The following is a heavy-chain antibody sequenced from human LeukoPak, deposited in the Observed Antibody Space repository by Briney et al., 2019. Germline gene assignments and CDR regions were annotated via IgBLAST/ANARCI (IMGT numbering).Heavy chain of an antibody. V-gene: IGHV4-59*01. CDR3: ARATPEYSSFVWFDP. Sequence: SETLSLTCTVSGGSISSYYWSWIRQPPGKGLEWIGYTYYSGSTNYNPSLKSRVTISVDTSKNQFSLKLSSVTAADTAVYYCARATPEYSSFVWFDPWGQGTLVTVSS. CDR2: TYYSGST. CDR1: GGSISSYY. J-gene: IGHJ5*02. D-gene: IGHD6-6*01.